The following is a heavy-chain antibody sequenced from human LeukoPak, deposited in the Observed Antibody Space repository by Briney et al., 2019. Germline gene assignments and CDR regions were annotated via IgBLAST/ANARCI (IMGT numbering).Heavy chain of an antibody. V-gene: IGHV1-2*02. CDR3: ARDQGSNSGSGD. CDR1: GYIFTDYY. CDR2: VNPKSGAT. Sequence: ASVKVSCKASGYIFTDYYIHWVRQAPGQGLEWMAWVNPKSGATKYVQKFQGRVTMTRDTSITTMYMELRGLTSDDTAIYYCARDQGSNSGSGDWGQGTLVTVSS. D-gene: IGHD2/OR15-2a*01. J-gene: IGHJ4*02.